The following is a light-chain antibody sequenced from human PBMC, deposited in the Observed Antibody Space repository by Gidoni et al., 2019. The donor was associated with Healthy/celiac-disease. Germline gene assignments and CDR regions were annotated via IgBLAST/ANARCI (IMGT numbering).Light chain of an antibody. Sequence: QSALTQPASVSGSPGQSITMSVTGTSSDVGGYNYVSWYQQHPGKAPKLMSYDVSNRPSGVSNRFSGSKSGNTASLTISGLQAEDEADYYCSSYTSSSTLAVFGGGTKLTVL. CDR1: SSDVGGYNY. CDR2: DVS. CDR3: SSYTSSSTLAV. V-gene: IGLV2-14*01. J-gene: IGLJ3*02.